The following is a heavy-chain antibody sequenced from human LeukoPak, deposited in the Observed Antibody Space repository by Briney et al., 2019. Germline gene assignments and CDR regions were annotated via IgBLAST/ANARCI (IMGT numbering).Heavy chain of an antibody. CDR2: IYHSGST. Sequence: PETLSLTWALSGYSIGSGYYWGWIPQPPGKGRGWIGSIYHSGSTYYNPSLKSRVTISVDTSKNQFALKLSSVTAADTAVYYCARHRLAGLYPNWFDPWGQGTLVTVSS. J-gene: IGHJ5*02. CDR1: GYSIGSGYY. D-gene: IGHD2/OR15-2a*01. V-gene: IGHV4-38-2*01. CDR3: ARHRLAGLYPNWFDP.